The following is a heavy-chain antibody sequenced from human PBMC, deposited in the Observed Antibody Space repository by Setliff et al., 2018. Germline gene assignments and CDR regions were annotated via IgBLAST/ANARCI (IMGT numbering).Heavy chain of an antibody. D-gene: IGHD2-15*01. CDR2: IWDDRGNK. V-gene: IGHV3-33*08. CDR1: GFIFYTYW. Sequence: GSLRLSCAASGFIFYTYWMSWVRQAPGKGLEWVAVIWDDRGNKYHADSVKGRFTISRDNSKNTLYLQMNSLRPEDTAVYYCARTCSGSGCYAGLESWGQGTPVTVSS. CDR3: ARTCSGSGCYAGLES. J-gene: IGHJ4*02.